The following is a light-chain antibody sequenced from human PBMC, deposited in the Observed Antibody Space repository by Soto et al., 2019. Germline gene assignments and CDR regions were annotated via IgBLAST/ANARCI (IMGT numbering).Light chain of an antibody. V-gene: IGLV1-40*01. CDR2: RNS. J-gene: IGLJ1*01. CDR3: QSYDSSLSAYV. Sequence: QAVVTQPPSVSGAPGQRGTISCSGSNSNFGAGYDVHWYQQVPGTAPKLLIFRNSNRPSGVPDRFSGSKSGTSASLAITGLHAEDEADYYCQSYDSSLSAYVFGTGTKLTVL. CDR1: NSNFGAGYD.